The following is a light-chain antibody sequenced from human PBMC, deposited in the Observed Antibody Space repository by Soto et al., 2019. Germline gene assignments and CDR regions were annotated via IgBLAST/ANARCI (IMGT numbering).Light chain of an antibody. CDR3: QQYGSSRT. V-gene: IGKV3-20*01. Sequence: EVVLTQSPGTLSLSPVEIATPCCRASLSVGSSYLAWYQQKPGQAPRLLIYGASSRATGIPDRFSGSGSGTDFTLTISRLEPEDLAVYYCQQYGSSRTFGQGTKVDI. CDR2: GAS. CDR1: LSVGSSY. J-gene: IGKJ1*01.